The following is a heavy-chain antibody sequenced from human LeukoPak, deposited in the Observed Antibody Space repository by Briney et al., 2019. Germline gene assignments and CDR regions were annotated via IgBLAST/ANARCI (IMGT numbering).Heavy chain of an antibody. CDR3: AKTVKVTYGDYGIYFDY. D-gene: IGHD4-17*01. Sequence: PSETLSLTCTVSGASISSYYWSWIRQPPGEGLEWIGYIYSSGSTNFNPSLNSRVTISVDTSKNQFSLRLSSVTAADTAVYYCAKTVKVTYGDYGIYFDYWGQGTLVTVSS. V-gene: IGHV4-4*09. J-gene: IGHJ4*02. CDR1: GASISSYY. CDR2: IYSSGST.